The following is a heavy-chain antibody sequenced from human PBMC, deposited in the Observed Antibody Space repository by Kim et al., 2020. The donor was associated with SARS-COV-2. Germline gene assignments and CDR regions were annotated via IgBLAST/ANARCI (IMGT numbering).Heavy chain of an antibody. CDR3: ARDRGLLDVALDY. D-gene: IGHD3-3*01. J-gene: IGHJ4*02. Sequence: CADSVKGRFTIARDNAKNALYLQMNSLRAEDTAVYYCARDRGLLDVALDYWGQGTLVTVSS. V-gene: IGHV3-48*03.